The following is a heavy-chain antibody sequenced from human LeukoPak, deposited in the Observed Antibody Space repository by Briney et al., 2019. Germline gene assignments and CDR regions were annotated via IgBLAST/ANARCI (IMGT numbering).Heavy chain of an antibody. CDR1: GYTLTELS. V-gene: IGHV1-46*01. Sequence: ASVKVSCKVSGYTLTELSMHWVRQAPGQGLEWMGIINPSGGSTSYAQKFQGRVTMTRDTSTSTVYMELSSLRSEDTAVYYCARDLGYGDYWGQGTLVTVSS. D-gene: IGHD5-18*01. CDR3: ARDLGYGDY. J-gene: IGHJ4*02. CDR2: INPSGGST.